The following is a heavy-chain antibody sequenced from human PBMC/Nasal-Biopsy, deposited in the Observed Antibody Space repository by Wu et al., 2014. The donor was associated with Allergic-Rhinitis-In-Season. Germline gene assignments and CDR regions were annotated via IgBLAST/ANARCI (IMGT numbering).Heavy chain of an antibody. V-gene: IGHV4-39*01. CDR2: IYYSGDT. CDR3: ARRRYSSGWYGMRDWFDP. D-gene: IGHD6-19*01. Sequence: SIYYSGDTYYKPSLRSRVTISVDTSKNQFSLMLSSVTAADTAVYYCARRRYSSGWYGMRDWFDPWGQGTLVTVSS. J-gene: IGHJ5*02.